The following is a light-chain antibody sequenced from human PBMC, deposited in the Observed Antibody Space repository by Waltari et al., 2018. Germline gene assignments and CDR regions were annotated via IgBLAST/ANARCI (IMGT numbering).Light chain of an antibody. Sequence: QSALTQPAAVSGSPGQSVTLSCTGASSDIGRYDLVSWYQQPPGNAPKLVISDVTKRPSGVSDRFSGSKSGDTASLTISGLQSEDEADYYCCSYAGNYIWVFGGGTRLTVL. CDR1: SSDIGRYDL. J-gene: IGLJ3*02. V-gene: IGLV2-23*02. CDR3: CSYAGNYIWV. CDR2: DVT.